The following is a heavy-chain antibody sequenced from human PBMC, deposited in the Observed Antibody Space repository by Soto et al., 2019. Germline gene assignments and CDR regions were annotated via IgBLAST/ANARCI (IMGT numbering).Heavy chain of an antibody. Sequence: GPTLVNPTQTLTLTCTFSGFSLSTSGVGVGWIRQPPGKALEWLALIYWDDDKRYSPSLKSRLTITKDTSKNQVVLTMTNMDPVDTATYYCARHLGYCSGGSCYPDASDIRGQVKTVTVS. CDR1: GFSLSTSGVG. CDR3: ARHLGYCSGGSCYPDASDI. V-gene: IGHV2-5*02. D-gene: IGHD2-15*01. J-gene: IGHJ3*02. CDR2: IYWDDDK.